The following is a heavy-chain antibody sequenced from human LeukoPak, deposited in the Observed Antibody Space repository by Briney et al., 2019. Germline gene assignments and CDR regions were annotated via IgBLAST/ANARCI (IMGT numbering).Heavy chain of an antibody. Sequence: SETLSLTCTVSGGSISSSSYYWGWIRQPPGKGLEWIGYIYYSGSTNYNPSLKSRVTISVDTSKNQFSLKLSSVTAADTAVYYCATFIAAAGAPRYFDLWGRGTLVTVSS. CDR1: GGSISSSSYY. CDR2: IYYSGST. D-gene: IGHD6-13*01. J-gene: IGHJ2*01. CDR3: ATFIAAAGAPRYFDL. V-gene: IGHV4-61*05.